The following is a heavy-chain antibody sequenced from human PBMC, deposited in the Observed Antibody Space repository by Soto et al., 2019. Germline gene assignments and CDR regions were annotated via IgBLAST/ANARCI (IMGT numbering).Heavy chain of an antibody. V-gene: IGHV3-15*07. D-gene: IGHD2-15*01. Sequence: GGSLRLSCVASGFVFNGAWMNWVRQAPGTGLEWVGRIKSGSYAGTADYAAPVKGRFTISRDDSKNMLYLQMNNLKIEDTAVYYSATMAETPPPPGGQGTLVTVSS. CDR1: GFVFNGAW. J-gene: IGHJ5*02. CDR2: IKSGSYAGTA. CDR3: ATMAETPPPP.